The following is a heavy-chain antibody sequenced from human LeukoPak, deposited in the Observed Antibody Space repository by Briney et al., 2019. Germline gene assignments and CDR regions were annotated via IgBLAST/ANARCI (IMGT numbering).Heavy chain of an antibody. D-gene: IGHD2-15*01. V-gene: IGHV1-69*01. Sequence: GSSVKVSCKASGGTFSSYAISWVRQAPGQGLEWMGGIIPIFGTANYALKFQGRVTITADESTSTAYMELSSLRSDDTAMYYCARAPCSGGSCPGAFDIWGQGTMVTVSS. J-gene: IGHJ3*02. CDR3: ARAPCSGGSCPGAFDI. CDR1: GGTFSSYA. CDR2: IIPIFGTA.